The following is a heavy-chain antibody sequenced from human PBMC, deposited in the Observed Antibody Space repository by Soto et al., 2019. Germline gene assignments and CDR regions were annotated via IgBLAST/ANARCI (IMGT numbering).Heavy chain of an antibody. Sequence: GESLKISCKGSGYTFTDYWIGWVRQLPGKGLEWMGIIYPGDSDTRYSPSFQGHVTITVDKSTSTAYLQWNTLKASDTALYYCAKAPGDIAARRHHGYNYGMDVWGQGTTVTVSS. CDR2: IYPGDSDT. J-gene: IGHJ6*02. CDR1: GYTFTDYW. D-gene: IGHD6-6*01. CDR3: AKAPGDIAARRHHGYNYGMDV. V-gene: IGHV5-51*01.